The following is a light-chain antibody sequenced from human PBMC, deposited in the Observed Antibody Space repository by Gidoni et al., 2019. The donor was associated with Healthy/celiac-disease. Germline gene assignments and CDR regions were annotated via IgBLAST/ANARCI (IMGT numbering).Light chain of an antibody. V-gene: IGKV4-1*01. CDR3: QQYYSTPLT. CDR2: WAS. Sequence: DIVMTQSPDSLAVSLGERATLNCKSSQSVLYSSNNKNYLAWYQQKPGQPPKLLFYWASTRESGVPDRFSGSGSGTDFTLTIGSLQAEDVAVYFCQQYYSTPLTFGGGTRVEIK. J-gene: IGKJ4*01. CDR1: QSVLYSSNNKNY.